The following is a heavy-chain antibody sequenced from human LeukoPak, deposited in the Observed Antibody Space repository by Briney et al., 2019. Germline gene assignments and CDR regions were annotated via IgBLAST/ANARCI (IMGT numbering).Heavy chain of an antibody. Sequence: SETLSLTCTVSDGSINNYYWSWIRQPAGKGLEWIGRIYTSGSTNYSPSLKNRVTMSIDTSKNQFSLKLSSVTAADTAVYYCARQVRAVATLAFDYWGQGTLVTVSS. J-gene: IGHJ4*02. CDR3: ARQVRAVATLAFDY. CDR2: IYTSGST. D-gene: IGHD5-12*01. V-gene: IGHV4-4*07. CDR1: DGSINNYY.